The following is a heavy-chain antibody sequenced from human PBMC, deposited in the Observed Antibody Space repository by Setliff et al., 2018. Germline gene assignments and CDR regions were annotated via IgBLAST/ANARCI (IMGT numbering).Heavy chain of an antibody. D-gene: IGHD3-3*01. CDR3: ARERVLRFLRGFDY. CDR1: GGSISSSSYY. CDR2: IYYSGST. Sequence: PSETLSLTCTVSGGSISSSSYYWGWIRQPPGKGLEWIGSIYYSGSTYYNPSLKSRVTMSVDKSKSQFSLKLSSVTAADTAVYYCARERVLRFLRGFDYWGQGTLVTVSS. J-gene: IGHJ4*02. V-gene: IGHV4-39*07.